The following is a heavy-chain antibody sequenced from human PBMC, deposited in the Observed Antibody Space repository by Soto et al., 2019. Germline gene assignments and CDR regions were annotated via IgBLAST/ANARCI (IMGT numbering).Heavy chain of an antibody. CDR3: ARGWELHGSFDY. Sequence: SETLSLTCTVSGGSISSGDYYWSWIRQPPGKGLEWIGYIYYSGSTYYNPSLKSRVTISVDTSKNQFSLKLSSVTAADTAVYYCARGWELHGSFDYWGQGTLATVSS. CDR1: GGSISSGDYY. CDR2: IYYSGST. D-gene: IGHD1-26*01. V-gene: IGHV4-30-4*01. J-gene: IGHJ4*02.